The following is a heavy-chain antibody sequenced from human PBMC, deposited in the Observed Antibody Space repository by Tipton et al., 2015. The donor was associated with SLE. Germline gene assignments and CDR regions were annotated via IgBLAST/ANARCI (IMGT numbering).Heavy chain of an antibody. CDR1: GFTFSKNG. D-gene: IGHD3-10*01. CDR2: ISGSGGNT. Sequence: SLRLSCAASGFTFSKNGMSWVRQAPGKGLEWVSSISGSGGNTYNAGSVKGRFTISRDNSKNTLYLQMSSLRAEDTAVYYCAKDYRGGDYYGSGRDGLDVWGQGTTVAVSS. V-gene: IGHV3-23*01. CDR3: AKDYRGGDYYGSGRDGLDV. J-gene: IGHJ6*02.